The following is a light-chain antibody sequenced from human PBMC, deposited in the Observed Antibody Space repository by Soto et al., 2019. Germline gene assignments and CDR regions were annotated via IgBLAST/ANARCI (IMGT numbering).Light chain of an antibody. V-gene: IGKV3-20*01. CDR3: KHYGYHKWK. J-gene: IGKJ1*01. CDR2: GVF. Sequence: ERIFTQSPDTLSFSPGERATLSFRAIHNGDSQYLAWYQQRPGQAPRLLIRGVFIRAAGIPDRFSGSGSETDFTLKIRRLEPEDSEVSFCKHYGYHKWKFGKGTXVEIK. CDR1: HNGDSQY.